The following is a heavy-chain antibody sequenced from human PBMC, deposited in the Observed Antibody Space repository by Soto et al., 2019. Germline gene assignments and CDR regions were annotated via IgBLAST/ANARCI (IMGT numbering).Heavy chain of an antibody. CDR2: INPHGGST. CDR3: ARSSGGNFGIIIEGSNWFDP. J-gene: IGHJ5*02. D-gene: IGHD3-3*01. Sequence: GASVKVSCKAPGDTFTSYYLNWVRQAPGQGLEWMGVINPHGGSTKYAQKFQGRITMTRHTSRSTVYMELSSQRSDDTAIYYCARSSGGNFGIIIEGSNWFDPWGQGTLVTVSS. CDR1: GDTFTSYY. V-gene: IGHV1-46*01.